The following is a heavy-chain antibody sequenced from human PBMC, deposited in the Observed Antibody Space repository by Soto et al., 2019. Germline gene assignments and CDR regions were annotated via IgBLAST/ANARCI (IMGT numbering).Heavy chain of an antibody. D-gene: IGHD7-27*01. J-gene: IGHJ3*02. V-gene: IGHV3-15*01. CDR3: TTVPQELGRSFDI. Sequence: GGSLRLSCAASGFTFSNAWMSWVRQAPGKGLEWVGRIISKTDGGTTDYAAPVKGRFTISRDDSKNTLYLQMNSLKTEDTAVYYCTTVPQELGRSFDIWGQGTMVTVSS. CDR1: GFTFSNAW. CDR2: IISKTDGGTT.